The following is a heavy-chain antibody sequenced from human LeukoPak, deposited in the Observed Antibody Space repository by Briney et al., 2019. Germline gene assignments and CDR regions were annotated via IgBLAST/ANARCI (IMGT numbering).Heavy chain of an antibody. CDR1: GGSMNNYY. CDR3: ARGRGDSKGTSFDF. Sequence: PSETLSLTCTVSGGSMNNYYWSWIRQSPGKVLEWIGYIYHTGSATYKPSLKSRVTLSLDTSKNQFSLKLSSVTAADTAVYYCARGRGDSKGTSFDFWGQGTLVTVSS. V-gene: IGHV4-59*01. D-gene: IGHD3-22*01. CDR2: IYHTGSA. J-gene: IGHJ4*02.